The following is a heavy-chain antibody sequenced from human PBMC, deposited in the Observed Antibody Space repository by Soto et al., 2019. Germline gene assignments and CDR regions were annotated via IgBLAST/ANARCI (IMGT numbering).Heavy chain of an antibody. CDR2: ISSNGGNI. V-gene: IGHV3-9*01. CDR1: GFTFGDYG. CDR3: GKTRDLVKCGSSCPGNSRFDP. Sequence: SLRLSCAASGFTFGDYGMHWVRQAPGKGLEWVSGISSNGGNIYYADSVKGRFTISRDNAKNSVYLQMNSLRPEDTAVYYCGKTRDLVKCGSSCPGNSRFDPWGPGTLVTVSS. D-gene: IGHD2-21*01. J-gene: IGHJ5*02.